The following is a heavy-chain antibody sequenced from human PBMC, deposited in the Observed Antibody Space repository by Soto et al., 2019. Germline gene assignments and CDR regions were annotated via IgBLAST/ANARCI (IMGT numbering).Heavy chain of an antibody. V-gene: IGHV4-59*01. CDR2: IYYSGST. J-gene: IGHJ5*02. D-gene: IGHD1-26*01. Sequence: SETLSLTCTVSGGSISSYYWSWIRQPPGKGLEWIGYIYYSGSTNYNPSLKSRVTISVDTSKNQFSLKLSSVTAADTAVYYCARAIVGATRWFDPWGQGTLVTVSS. CDR3: ARAIVGATRWFDP. CDR1: GGSISSYY.